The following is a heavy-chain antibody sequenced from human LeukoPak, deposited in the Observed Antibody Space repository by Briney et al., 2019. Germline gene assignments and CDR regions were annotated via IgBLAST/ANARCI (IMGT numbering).Heavy chain of an antibody. D-gene: IGHD6-19*01. CDR2: IYSGGST. CDR3: AKFQGYSRQGLAVAGHTTGYYGMDV. Sequence: GGSLRLSCAASGFTVSSNYMNWVRQAPGKGPEWVSVIYSGGSTYYADSVKGRFTISRDNSKNSLYLQMNSLRPDDTAVYYCAKFQGYSRQGLAVAGHTTGYYGMDVWGQGTTVTVSS. V-gene: IGHV3-53*01. CDR1: GFTVSSNY. J-gene: IGHJ6*02.